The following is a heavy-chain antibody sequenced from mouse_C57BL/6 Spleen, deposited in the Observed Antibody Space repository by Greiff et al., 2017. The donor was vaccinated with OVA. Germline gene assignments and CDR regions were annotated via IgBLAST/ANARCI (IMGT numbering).Heavy chain of an antibody. CDR2: ISNGGGST. D-gene: IGHD2-1*01. Sequence: EVQLVESGGGLVQPGGSLKLSCAASGFTFSDYYMYWVRQTPEKRLEWVAYISNGGGSTYYPDTVKGRFTISRDNAKNTLYLQMSRLKSEDTAMYYCASLIYYGNPYAMDYWGQGTSVTVSS. V-gene: IGHV5-12*01. CDR1: GFTFSDYY. J-gene: IGHJ4*01. CDR3: ASLIYYGNPYAMDY.